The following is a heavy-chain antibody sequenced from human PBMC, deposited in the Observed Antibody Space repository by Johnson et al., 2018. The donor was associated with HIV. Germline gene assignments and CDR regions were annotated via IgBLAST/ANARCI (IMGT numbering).Heavy chain of an antibody. CDR3: AKEYYYDSSGFPDAFDI. CDR1: GFPISRFA. D-gene: IGHD3-22*01. Sequence: QVLLVESGGGVVQPGRSLRLSCAASGFPISRFAVHWIRQAPGKGLEWVGVTSYDGSNKYYADSVKGRFTISRDNSKNTMDLQMNSLRAEDTAVYYCAKEYYYDSSGFPDAFDIWGQGTMVTVSS. J-gene: IGHJ3*02. CDR2: TSYDGSNK. V-gene: IGHV3-30-3*01.